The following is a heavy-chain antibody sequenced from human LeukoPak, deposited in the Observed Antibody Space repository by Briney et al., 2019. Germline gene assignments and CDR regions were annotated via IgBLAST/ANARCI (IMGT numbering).Heavy chain of an antibody. V-gene: IGHV3-23*01. CDR2: ISGSGGST. D-gene: IGHD3-3*01. Sequence: GGSLRLSCAASGFTFSSYAMSWVRQAPGKGLEWVSAISGSGGSTYYAGSVKGRFTISRDNSKNTLYLQMNSLRAEDTAVYYCAKRLGFWSGRDGYWGQGTLVTVSS. CDR1: GFTFSSYA. J-gene: IGHJ4*02. CDR3: AKRLGFWSGRDGY.